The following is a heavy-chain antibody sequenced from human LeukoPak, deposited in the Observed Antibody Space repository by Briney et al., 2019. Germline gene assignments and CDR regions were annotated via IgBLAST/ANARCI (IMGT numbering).Heavy chain of an antibody. J-gene: IGHJ4*02. Sequence: ASVKVSCKSSGYTFTGYYMRWVRQAPGQGLEWMGWISAYNGNTNYAQKLQGRVTMTTDTSTSTAYMELRSLRSDDTAVYYCARDIWMATVSRYYFDYWGQGTLVTVSS. V-gene: IGHV1-18*04. D-gene: IGHD5-24*01. CDR2: ISAYNGNT. CDR3: ARDIWMATVSRYYFDY. CDR1: GYTFTGYY.